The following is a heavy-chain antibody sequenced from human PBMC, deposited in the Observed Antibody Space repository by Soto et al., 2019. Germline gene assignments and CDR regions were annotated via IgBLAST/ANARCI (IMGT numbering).Heavy chain of an antibody. CDR2: ISYDGSNK. CDR1: GFTFSSYA. D-gene: IGHD3-22*01. Sequence: QVQLVESGGGVVQPGRSLRLSCAASGFTFSSYAMHWVRQAPGKGLEWVAVISYDGSNKYYADPVKGRFTISRDNSKNTLYLQMNSLRAEDTAVYYCARDSRLDGLDPWGMDVWGQGTTVTVSS. J-gene: IGHJ6*02. CDR3: ARDSRLDGLDPWGMDV. V-gene: IGHV3-30-3*01.